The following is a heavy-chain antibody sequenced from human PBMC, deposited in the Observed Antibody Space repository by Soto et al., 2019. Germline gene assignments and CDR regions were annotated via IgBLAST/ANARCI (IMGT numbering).Heavy chain of an antibody. CDR2: IYDGGST. CDR3: ARGPSGDKVDY. D-gene: IGHD7-27*01. Sequence: SETLSLTCTVSGDSISNVNYCWSWIRQPPDKGLEWIVHIYDGGSTYNNPSLTSRVTISVDTSKNQFSLQLRSVSAADTAVYYCARGPSGDKVDYWGQGTLVTVS. CDR1: GDSISNVNYC. J-gene: IGHJ4*02. V-gene: IGHV4-30-4*01.